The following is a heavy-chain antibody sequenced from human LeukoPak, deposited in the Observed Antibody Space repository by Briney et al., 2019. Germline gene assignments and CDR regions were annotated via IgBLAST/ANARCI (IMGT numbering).Heavy chain of an antibody. D-gene: IGHD6-6*01. CDR2: ISSSGKDI. Sequence: PGGSLRLSCAASGFTFSDFYMSWVRQTPGQGLEWLTYISSSGKDISYADSVKGRFTISRDNAKNSLYLQMNSLRAEDTAVYYCARAMRCSTSYSWFDPWGQGTLVTVSS. J-gene: IGHJ5*02. CDR1: GFTFSDFY. V-gene: IGHV3-11*04. CDR3: ARAMRCSTSYSWFDP.